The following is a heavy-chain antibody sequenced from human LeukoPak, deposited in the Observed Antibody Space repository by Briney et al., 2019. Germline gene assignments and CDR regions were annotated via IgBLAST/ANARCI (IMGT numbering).Heavy chain of an antibody. J-gene: IGHJ4*02. Sequence: ASVKVSCKASGYTFTGYYMHWVRQAPGQGLEWMGRINPNSGGTNYAQKFQGRVTMTRDTSISTAYMELSRLRSDDTAVYYCARVQDNWNDGFDYWGQGTLVTVPS. V-gene: IGHV1-2*06. CDR2: INPNSGGT. CDR3: ARVQDNWNDGFDY. D-gene: IGHD1-1*01. CDR1: GYTFTGYY.